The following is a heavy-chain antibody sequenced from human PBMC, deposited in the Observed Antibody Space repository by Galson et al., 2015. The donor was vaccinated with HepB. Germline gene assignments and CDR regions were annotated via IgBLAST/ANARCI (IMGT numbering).Heavy chain of an antibody. D-gene: IGHD4-23*01. CDR2: ISSTGSFT. Sequence: SLRLSCAGSGTYTMNWVRQAPGKGLEWVSTISSTGSFTHYADSVRGRFTISRDNSKNTLFLEMNSLRDEDTALYFCSKDRLVTPGSYYYGMDVWGQGTTVTVSS. CDR1: GTYT. CDR3: SKDRLVTPGSYYYGMDV. J-gene: IGHJ6*01. V-gene: IGHV3-23*01.